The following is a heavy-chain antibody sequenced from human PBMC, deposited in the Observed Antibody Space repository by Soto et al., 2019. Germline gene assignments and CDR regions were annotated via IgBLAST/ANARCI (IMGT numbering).Heavy chain of an antibody. J-gene: IGHJ6*02. D-gene: IGHD3-22*01. V-gene: IGHV3-23*01. Sequence: PGGSLRLSCGASGFTFDTYDRTWVRQAPGKGLEWVSTIGGSAGSTYYADSVMGRFTISRDNSKNTLYLQMNSLRAEDTAVYYCAKWERYYYDSSGYYWPSAHGMDVWGQGTTVTVSS. CDR2: IGGSAGST. CDR3: AKWERYYYDSSGYYWPSAHGMDV. CDR1: GFTFDTYD.